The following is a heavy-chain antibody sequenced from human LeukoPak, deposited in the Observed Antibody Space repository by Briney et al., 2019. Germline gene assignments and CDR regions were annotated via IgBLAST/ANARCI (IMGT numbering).Heavy chain of an antibody. CDR3: TKSLFSSTTVTYFDD. CDR1: GFTFSTYG. J-gene: IGHJ4*02. D-gene: IGHD4-17*01. CDR2: ISGSGGTT. V-gene: IGHV3-23*01. Sequence: PGGSLRLSCAASGFTFSTYGMSWVRQAPGKGLEWVSTISGSGGTTNYADSVKGRFTISRDNSKNTLYLQMNSLTAEDTAVYYCTKSLFSSTTVTYFDDWGQGTLVTVSS.